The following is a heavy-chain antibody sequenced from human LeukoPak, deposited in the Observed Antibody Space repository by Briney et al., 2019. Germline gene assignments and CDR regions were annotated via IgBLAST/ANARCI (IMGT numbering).Heavy chain of an antibody. V-gene: IGHV3-74*01. Sequence: GGSLRLPCSASGFPFNSYWLHWVRPGPGKGLVWVSRIITDGSSTDYADSVKGRFTISRENAKNTLYLQMNSLRAEDTAVYYCARTRTLPVAGGFDTWGQGSLVTVSS. J-gene: IGHJ5*02. CDR1: GFPFNSYW. CDR2: IITDGSST. CDR3: ARTRTLPVAGGFDT. D-gene: IGHD6-13*01.